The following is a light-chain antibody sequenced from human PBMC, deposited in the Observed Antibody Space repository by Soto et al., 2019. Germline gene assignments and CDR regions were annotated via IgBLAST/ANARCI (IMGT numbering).Light chain of an antibody. CDR2: EVS. CDR3: SSYTATNTYV. Sequence: QSVLTQPASVSGSPGQSITISCTGTTSDVGNYNYVSWYQQHPGKAPKLMIYEVSYRSTGASNRFSGTKSGNTASLTISGLQGEDEADYYCSSYTATNTYVFGTGTKGTVL. J-gene: IGLJ1*01. CDR1: TSDVGNYNY. V-gene: IGLV2-14*01.